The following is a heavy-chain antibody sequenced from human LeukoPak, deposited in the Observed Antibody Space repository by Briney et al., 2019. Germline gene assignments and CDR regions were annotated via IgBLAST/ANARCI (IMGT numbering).Heavy chain of an antibody. Sequence: ASETLSLTCTVSGGSISSSSYYWGWIRQPPGKGLEWIGSIYYSGSTYYNPSLKSRVTISVDTSKNQFSLKLSSVTAADTAVYYCARQGWELLDYWGQGTLVTVSS. CDR1: GGSISSSSYY. D-gene: IGHD1-26*01. J-gene: IGHJ4*02. CDR2: IYYSGST. V-gene: IGHV4-39*01. CDR3: ARQGWELLDY.